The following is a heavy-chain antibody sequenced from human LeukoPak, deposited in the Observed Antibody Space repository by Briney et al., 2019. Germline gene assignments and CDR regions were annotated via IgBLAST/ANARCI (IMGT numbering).Heavy chain of an antibody. J-gene: IGHJ4*02. D-gene: IGHD6-13*01. CDR1: GYTLTELS. CDR3: VIAAAGTKRADY. Sequence: ASVKVSCKVSGYTLTELSTHWVRQAPGKGLEWMGGFDPEDGETIYAQKFQGRVTMTEDTSTDTAYMELSSLRSEDTAVYYCVIAAAGTKRADYWGQGTLVTVSS. V-gene: IGHV1-24*01. CDR2: FDPEDGET.